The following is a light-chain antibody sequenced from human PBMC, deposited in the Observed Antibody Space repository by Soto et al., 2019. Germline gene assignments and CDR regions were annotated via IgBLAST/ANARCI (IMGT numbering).Light chain of an antibody. V-gene: IGKV3-20*01. Sequence: EIVLTQSPGTLSLSPGERATLSCRASQSVSSSYLAWYQQKPGQAPRLLNHGASSRATGIPDRFSGSGSGTDFTLTISRLEPEDFAVYYCQQYVSSPYTFGQGTKLEIK. CDR2: GAS. CDR3: QQYVSSPYT. J-gene: IGKJ2*01. CDR1: QSVSSSY.